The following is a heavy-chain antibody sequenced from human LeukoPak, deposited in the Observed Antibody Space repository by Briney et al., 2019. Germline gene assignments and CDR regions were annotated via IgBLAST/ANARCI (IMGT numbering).Heavy chain of an antibody. J-gene: IGHJ4*02. CDR1: GFTFSSYA. V-gene: IGHV3-74*01. D-gene: IGHD2-15*01. CDR3: VFCSGGNCY. Sequence: GGSLRLSCAASGFTFSSYAMHWVRQAPGKGLEWVSRINSDGSSTNYADSVKGRFTISRDNAKNTLYLQMNSLRADDTALYYCVFCSGGNCYWGQGTLVTVSS. CDR2: INSDGSST.